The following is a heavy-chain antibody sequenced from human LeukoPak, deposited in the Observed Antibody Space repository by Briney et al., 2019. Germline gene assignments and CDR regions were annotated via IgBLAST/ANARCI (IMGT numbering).Heavy chain of an antibody. J-gene: IGHJ4*02. CDR3: ARGTIRWFFDY. CDR2: ISSSSSYI. Sequence: GGSLRLSCAASGFAFSSSWLSWVRQAPGKGLEWVSSISSSSSYIYYADSVKGRFTISRDNAKNSLYLQMNSLRAEDTAVYYCARGTIRWFFDYWGQGTLVTVSS. V-gene: IGHV3-21*01. D-gene: IGHD5-24*01. CDR1: GFAFSSSW.